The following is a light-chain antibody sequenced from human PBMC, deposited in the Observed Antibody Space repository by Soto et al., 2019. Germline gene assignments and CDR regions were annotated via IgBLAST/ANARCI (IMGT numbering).Light chain of an antibody. CDR1: SSAVGSYNL. J-gene: IGLJ2*01. CDR3: CSYAGSSTR. Sequence: QSVLTQPASVSGSPGQSITISCTGTSSAVGSYNLVSWYQQHPGKAPKLMIYEVTKRPSGVSDRFAGSKSGNTASLTISGLQAEDEADYYCCSYAGSSTRFGGGTKLTVL. CDR2: EVT. V-gene: IGLV2-23*02.